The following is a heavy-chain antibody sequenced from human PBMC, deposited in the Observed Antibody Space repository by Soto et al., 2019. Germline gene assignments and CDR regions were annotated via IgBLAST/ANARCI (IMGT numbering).Heavy chain of an antibody. CDR1: GYSFTSYW. CDR2: IYPGDSDT. J-gene: IGHJ6*02. CDR3: ARQSIAAADTFLYYGMDV. V-gene: IGHV5-51*01. D-gene: IGHD6-13*01. Sequence: GESLKISCKGSGYSFTSYWIGWVRQMPGKGLEWMGIIYPGDSDTRYRLSFQGQVTISADKSISTAYLQWSSLKASDTAMYYCARQSIAAADTFLYYGMDVWGQGTTVTLSS.